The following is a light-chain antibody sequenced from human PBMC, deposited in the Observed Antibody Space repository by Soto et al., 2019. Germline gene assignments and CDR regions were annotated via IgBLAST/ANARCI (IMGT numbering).Light chain of an antibody. CDR2: KAS. J-gene: IGKJ4*01. V-gene: IGKV1-5*03. CDR1: QNINSW. Sequence: DIQMTQSPSTLSASVGDRVTITCRASQNINSWLAWYQQKPGKAPKLLIYKASNLESGVPSRFSGSGSGTDLTLTISSLQPDDFATYHCQQYESFFPLTFGGGTKVEIK. CDR3: QQYESFFPLT.